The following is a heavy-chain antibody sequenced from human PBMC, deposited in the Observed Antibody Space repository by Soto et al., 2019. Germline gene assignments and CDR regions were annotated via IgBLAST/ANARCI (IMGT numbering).Heavy chain of an antibody. V-gene: IGHV1-18*01. D-gene: IGHD1-1*01. CDR2: ISAHNGNT. J-gene: IGHJ4*02. CDR3: ARGRYGDY. Sequence: QVHLVQSGAEVKKPGASVKVSCKGSGYDFTTYGITWVRQAPGQGLEWMAWISAHNGNTDYAQKLQGGVTVTRDTSTSTAYMELRSLRSYDTAMYYCARGRYGDYWGQGALGTVSS. CDR1: GYDFTTYG.